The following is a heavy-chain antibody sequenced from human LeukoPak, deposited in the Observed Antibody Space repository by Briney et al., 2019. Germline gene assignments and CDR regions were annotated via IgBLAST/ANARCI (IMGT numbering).Heavy chain of an antibody. CDR1: GGSISSYY. D-gene: IGHD1-14*01. Sequence: SETLSLTCTVSGGSISSYYWSWIRQPPGKGLEWIGYIYYSGSTNYSPSLKSRVTISVDTSKNQFSLKLSSVTAADTAVHYCARYRGDYYYYGMDVWGQGTTVTVSS. J-gene: IGHJ6*02. CDR2: IYYSGST. V-gene: IGHV4-59*01. CDR3: ARYRGDYYYYGMDV.